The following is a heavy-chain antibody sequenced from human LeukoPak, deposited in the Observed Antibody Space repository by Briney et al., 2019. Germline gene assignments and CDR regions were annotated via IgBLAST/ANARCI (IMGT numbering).Heavy chain of an antibody. CDR2: IYYTGGT. V-gene: IGHV4-39*07. D-gene: IGHD2-15*01. CDR3: ARGESVAFDY. J-gene: IGHJ4*02. Sequence: PSETLSLTCSVSGGSITSSSYYWGWIRQPPEKGLEWIGTIYYTGGTYYSPSLKSRVTISVDTSKNQFSLKLSSVTAADTAVYYCARGESVAFDYWGQGTLVTVSS. CDR1: GGSITSSSYY.